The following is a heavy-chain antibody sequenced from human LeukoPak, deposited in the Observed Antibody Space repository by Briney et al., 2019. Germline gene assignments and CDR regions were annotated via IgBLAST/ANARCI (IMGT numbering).Heavy chain of an antibody. J-gene: IGHJ4*02. CDR1: GGSISSGDYY. D-gene: IGHD3-16*02. V-gene: IGHV4-30-4*01. Sequence: SETLSLTCTVSGGSISSGDYYWSWIRQPPGKGLQWIGYIYYSGSTYYNPYLKSRVTISGDTSKNQFSLKLSSVTAADTAVYYCGRVGLDYVWGSYREFDYWGQGTLVTVSS. CDR3: GRVGLDYVWGSYREFDY. CDR2: IYYSGST.